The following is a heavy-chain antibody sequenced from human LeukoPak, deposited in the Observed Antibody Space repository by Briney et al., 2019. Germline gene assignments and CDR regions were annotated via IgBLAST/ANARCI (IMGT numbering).Heavy chain of an antibody. D-gene: IGHD6-19*01. CDR2: ISGSGGST. Sequence: PGGSLRLSRAASGFTFSSYAMSWVRQAPGKGLEWVSAISGSGGSTYYADSVKGRFTISRDNSKDTLYLQMNSLGVEDTAVYYCAKGKTGAGTGGHNFDYWGQGTLVTISS. CDR1: GFTFSSYA. V-gene: IGHV3-23*01. J-gene: IGHJ4*02. CDR3: AKGKTGAGTGGHNFDY.